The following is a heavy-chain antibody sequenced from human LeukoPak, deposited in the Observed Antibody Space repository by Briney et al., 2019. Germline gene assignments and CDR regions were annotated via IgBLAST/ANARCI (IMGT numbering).Heavy chain of an antibody. CDR1: GFTFNIYW. CDR2: INSDGRST. V-gene: IGHV3-74*01. J-gene: IGHJ4*02. CDR3: ARDRGYSPDY. Sequence: GGSLRLSCAASGFTFNIYWLHWVRQAPGKGLVGVAHINSDGRSTPCGGSVKGRFTISRDNAKNTLYLQMNSLRAEDKAVYYCARDRGYSPDYWGQGTLVTVSS. D-gene: IGHD5-18*01.